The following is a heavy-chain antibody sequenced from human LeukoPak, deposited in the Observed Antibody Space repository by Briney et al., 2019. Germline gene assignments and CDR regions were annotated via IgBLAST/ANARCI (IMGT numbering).Heavy chain of an antibody. CDR3: AKDKTYDDFWSGHDAFDI. V-gene: IGHV3-23*01. D-gene: IGHD3-3*01. J-gene: IGHJ3*02. Sequence: GGSLRLSCAASGFTFTTYAMSWVRQAPGKGLEWVSVISGSGDSTYYADSVKGRFTISRDIFKNTLYLQMKSLRAGDTAVYYCAKDKTYDDFWSGHDAFDIWGQGTMVTVSS. CDR2: ISGSGDST. CDR1: GFTFTTYA.